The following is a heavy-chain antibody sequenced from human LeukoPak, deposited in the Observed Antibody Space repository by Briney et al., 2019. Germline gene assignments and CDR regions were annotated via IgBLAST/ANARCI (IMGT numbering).Heavy chain of an antibody. D-gene: IGHD6-19*01. CDR1: GYTFTSYA. Sequence: ASVKVSCKASGYTFTSYAISWVRQAPGQGLEWMGRIIPTLGIANYAQKFQGRVTITADKSTSTAYMELSSLRSEDTAVYYCAFGSGWYFDYWGQGTLVTVSS. V-gene: IGHV1-69*04. CDR3: AFGSGWYFDY. CDR2: IIPTLGIA. J-gene: IGHJ4*02.